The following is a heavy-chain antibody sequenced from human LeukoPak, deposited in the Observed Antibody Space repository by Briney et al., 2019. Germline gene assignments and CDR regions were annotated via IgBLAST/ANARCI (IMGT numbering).Heavy chain of an antibody. V-gene: IGHV3-7*01. CDR3: ARVGIPTFFDS. Sequence: GGSLRLSCAASEFTFRNYWMSWVRQAPGKGLEWVANVAQDGSQKNYLDSVKGRFTISRDNAQNSLSLQMNSLRAEDTALYYCARVGIPTFFDSWGQGTLATVSS. CDR1: EFTFRNYW. J-gene: IGHJ4*02. CDR2: VAQDGSQK. D-gene: IGHD1-26*01.